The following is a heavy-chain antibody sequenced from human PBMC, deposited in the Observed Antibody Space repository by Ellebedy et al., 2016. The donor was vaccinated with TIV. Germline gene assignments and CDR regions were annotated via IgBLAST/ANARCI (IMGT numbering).Heavy chain of an antibody. D-gene: IGHD3-9*01. CDR3: AREQSPYYEILTGSFDY. CDR2: IWYDGFNK. Sequence: PGGSLRLSCAASGFSFSTYGMHWVRHAPGQGLEWVAVIWYDGFNKDYADSVKGRFTISRDNSKSTLYLEMKSLRVEDTAVYYCAREQSPYYEILTGSFDYWGQGALVTVSS. CDR1: GFSFSTYG. V-gene: IGHV3-33*01. J-gene: IGHJ4*02.